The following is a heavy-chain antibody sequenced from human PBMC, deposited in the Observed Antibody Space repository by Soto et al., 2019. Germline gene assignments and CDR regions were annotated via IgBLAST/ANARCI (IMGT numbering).Heavy chain of an antibody. Sequence: SVKVSGKASGGTVSSYAVSWVRQVPGQRLEWMGGIIPIIGTANYAQKFQGRVTITADEATSTAYMELSILRSEDTAVYYFFLLIRRPPRSTSLASSYLDRAWVNHWGQGT. CDR2: IIPIIGTA. CDR1: GGTVSSYA. J-gene: IGHJ5*02. CDR3: FLLIRRPPRSTSLASSYLDRAWVNH. V-gene: IGHV1-69*13. D-gene: IGHD4-17*01.